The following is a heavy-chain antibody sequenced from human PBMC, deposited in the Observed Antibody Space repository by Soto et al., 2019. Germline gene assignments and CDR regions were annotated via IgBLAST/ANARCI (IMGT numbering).Heavy chain of an antibody. CDR2: ISSSGSTI. D-gene: IGHD1-7*01. CDR3: ARDRATRYNWNLRDFDY. J-gene: IGHJ4*02. Sequence: GGSLRLSCAASGFTFSSYEMNWVRKAPGKGLEWVSYISSSGSTIYYADSVKGRFTISRDNAKNSLYLQMNSLRAEDTAVYYCARDRATRYNWNLRDFDYWGQGTLVTVSS. CDR1: GFTFSSYE. V-gene: IGHV3-48*03.